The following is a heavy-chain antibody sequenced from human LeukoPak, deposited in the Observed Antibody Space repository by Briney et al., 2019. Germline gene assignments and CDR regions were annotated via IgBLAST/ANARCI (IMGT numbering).Heavy chain of an antibody. CDR2: ISAYNGNT. J-gene: IGHJ3*02. D-gene: IGHD2-21*02. V-gene: IGHV1-18*01. Sequence: GASVKVSCKASGGTFSSYAISWVRQAPGQGLEWMGWISAYNGNTNYAQKLQGRVTMTTDTSTSTAYMELRSLRSDDTAVYYCARDREEGYCGGDCRPDAFDIWGQGTMVTASS. CDR3: ARDREEGYCGGDCRPDAFDI. CDR1: GGTFSSYA.